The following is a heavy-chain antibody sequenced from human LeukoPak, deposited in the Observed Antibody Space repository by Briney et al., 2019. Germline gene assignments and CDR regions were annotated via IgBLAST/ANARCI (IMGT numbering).Heavy chain of an antibody. CDR2: TSGSGGST. J-gene: IGHJ4*02. D-gene: IGHD6-19*01. CDR1: GFTFSSYA. CDR3: AKGRSSGWYYFDY. Sequence: GGSLRLSCAASGFTFSSYAMSWVRQAPGKGLEWVSATSGSGGSTYYADSVKGRFTFSRDNSKNTLYLQMNSLRAEDTAVYYCAKGRSSGWYYFDYWGQGTLVTVSS. V-gene: IGHV3-23*01.